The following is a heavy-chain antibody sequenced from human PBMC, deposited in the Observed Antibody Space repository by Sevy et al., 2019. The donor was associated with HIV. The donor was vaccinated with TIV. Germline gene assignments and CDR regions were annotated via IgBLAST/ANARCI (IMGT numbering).Heavy chain of an antibody. J-gene: IGHJ5*02. V-gene: IGHV4-59*01. Sequence: SETRSLTCTVSGGSIRTYYWSWIRQAPGKGLEWIGDIFDSGSTDYNSSLKSRVTISADTSKNQLSLKLTSVTAADTAIYYCARTHGALLRFLEDKWFDPWGQGSLVTVSS. CDR3: ARTHGALLRFLEDKWFDP. D-gene: IGHD3-3*01. CDR1: GGSIRTYY. CDR2: IFDSGST.